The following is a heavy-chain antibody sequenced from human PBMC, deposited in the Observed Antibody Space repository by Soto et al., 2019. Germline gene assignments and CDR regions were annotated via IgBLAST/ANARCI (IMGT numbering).Heavy chain of an antibody. CDR2: IYNSGIT. CDR3: ARGVTVFGLVSRFWFDP. V-gene: IGHV4-30-2*05. Sequence: TSETLSLTCAVSGGSISSGGYSWSWIRQPPGKGLEWIGHIYNSGITYYNPSLKGRVVISIDTSRNQFSLRLNSLTAADRAVYFCARGVTVFGLVSRFWFDPWGQGTVVTVSS. D-gene: IGHD3-3*01. CDR1: GGSISSGGYS. J-gene: IGHJ5*02.